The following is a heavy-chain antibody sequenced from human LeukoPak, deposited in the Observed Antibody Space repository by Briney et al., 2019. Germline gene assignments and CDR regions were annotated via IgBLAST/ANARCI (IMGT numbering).Heavy chain of an antibody. D-gene: IGHD2-15*01. J-gene: IGHJ3*02. CDR1: GDSINSDY. V-gene: IGHV4-59*08. CDR3: ARRMKLASKGDAFDI. Sequence: SETLSLTCTVSGDSINSDYWNWIRQPPGKELEWIGFIYYSGSTNYNPSLKSRVTISVDASRNHFSLELNSVTAADTAVYYCARRMKLASKGDAFDIWGQGTMVTVSS. CDR2: IYYSGST.